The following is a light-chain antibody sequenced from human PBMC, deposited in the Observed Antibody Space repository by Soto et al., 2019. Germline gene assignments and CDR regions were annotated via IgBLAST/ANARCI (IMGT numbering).Light chain of an antibody. Sequence: EIVLTQSPATLSLSPGERATLSCRASQSVSRYLAWYQQKPGQAPRLLIYVASNRATGIPARFSGSESGTDFTLTISRLEPEDCAVYYCQQRSDRPSTFGGGTKLQIK. J-gene: IGKJ4*01. V-gene: IGKV3-11*01. CDR3: QQRSDRPST. CDR2: VAS. CDR1: QSVSRY.